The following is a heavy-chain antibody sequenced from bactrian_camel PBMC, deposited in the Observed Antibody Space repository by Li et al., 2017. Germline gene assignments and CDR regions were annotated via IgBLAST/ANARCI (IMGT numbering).Heavy chain of an antibody. CDR2: IGFDGSA. Sequence: VQLVESGGGSGQVGGSLTLSCEAPAVFYSRLCIAWFRQDSGTEREVVAAIGFDGSADYADFVMGRFTISKDNAKNALVLQMNSLTPDDTGMYYCAADRSLGSGTYCRQHTYEYWGQGTQVTVS. V-gene: IGHV3S53*01. CDR3: AADRSLGSGTYCRQHTYEY. CDR1: AVFYSRLC. J-gene: IGHJ4*01. D-gene: IGHD2*01.